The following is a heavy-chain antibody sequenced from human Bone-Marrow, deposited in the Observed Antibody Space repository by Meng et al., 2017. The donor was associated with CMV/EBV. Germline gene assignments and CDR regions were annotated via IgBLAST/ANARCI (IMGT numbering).Heavy chain of an antibody. V-gene: IGHV1-8*03. Sequence: KASGYTFTSYGISWVRQAPGQGLEWMGWMNPNSGNTGYAQKFQGRVTITRNTSISTAYMELSSLRSEDTAVYYCARIVRVPGYSFDYWGQGTLVTVSS. CDR2: MNPNSGNT. CDR1: GYTFTSYG. D-gene: IGHD3-10*01. CDR3: ARIVRVPGYSFDY. J-gene: IGHJ4*02.